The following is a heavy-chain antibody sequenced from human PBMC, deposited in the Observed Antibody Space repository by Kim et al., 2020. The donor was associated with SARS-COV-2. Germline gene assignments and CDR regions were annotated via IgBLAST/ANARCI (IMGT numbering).Heavy chain of an antibody. J-gene: IGHJ4*02. CDR2: IWYDGSNK. CDR1: GFTFSSYG. V-gene: IGHV3-33*01. CDR3: ARDSAHYYGSGSYYNAVY. D-gene: IGHD3-10*01. Sequence: GGSLRLSCAASGFTFSSYGMHWVRQAPGKGLEWVAVIWYDGSNKYYADSVKGRFTISIDNSKNTLYLQMNSLRAEDTAVYYCARDSAHYYGSGSYYNAVYWGQGTLVTVSS.